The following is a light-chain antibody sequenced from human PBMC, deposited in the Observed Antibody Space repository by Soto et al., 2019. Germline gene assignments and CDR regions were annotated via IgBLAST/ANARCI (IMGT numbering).Light chain of an antibody. CDR2: RNN. V-gene: IGLV1-47*01. CDR1: SSNIGSNY. Sequence: QSVLNQTPSASGTPGQRVTISCSGSSSNIGSNYVYWYQQLPGTAPKLLIYRNNQRPSGVPDRFSGSKSGTSASLAISGLRSEDEADYYCAAWDDSLSGYVFGTGTKVTVL. CDR3: AAWDDSLSGYV. J-gene: IGLJ1*01.